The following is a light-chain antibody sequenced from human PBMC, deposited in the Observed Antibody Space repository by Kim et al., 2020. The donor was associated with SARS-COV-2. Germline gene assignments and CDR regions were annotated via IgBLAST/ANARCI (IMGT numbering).Light chain of an antibody. CDR3: YSYSAAGEPL. CDR2: TDT. J-gene: IGLJ2*01. Sequence: VSSGQTARITYSGDVLAKKYARCFQQKPGQAPVLVIYTDTERPSGVPERFSGTSSGTPVTLTISGAQIGDEGDYYCYSYSAAGEPLLGGGTQLTVL. V-gene: IGLV3-27*01. CDR1: VLAKKY.